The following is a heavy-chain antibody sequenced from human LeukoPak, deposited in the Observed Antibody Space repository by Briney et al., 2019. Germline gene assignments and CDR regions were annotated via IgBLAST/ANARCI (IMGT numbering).Heavy chain of an antibody. J-gene: IGHJ4*02. CDR1: GFTFSIYS. V-gene: IGHV3-48*01. D-gene: IGHD5-18*01. Sequence: PGGPLRLSCAASGFTFSIYSMNWVRQAPGKGLEWVSYISSSSSTIYYADSVKGRFTISRDNAKNSLYLQMNSLRAEDTAVYYCARDIHDRILDYWGQGTLVTVSS. CDR2: ISSSSSTI. CDR3: ARDIHDRILDY.